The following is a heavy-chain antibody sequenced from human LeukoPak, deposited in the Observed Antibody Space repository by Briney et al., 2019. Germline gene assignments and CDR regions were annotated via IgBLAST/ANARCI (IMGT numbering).Heavy chain of an antibody. CDR2: IGAGGTFT. CDR1: GFTFSSYA. D-gene: IGHD3-22*01. V-gene: IGHV3-23*01. J-gene: IGHJ4*02. CDR3: AREKFYENSGYDY. Sequence: PGGSLRLSCTASGFTFSSYAMNWVRQAPGKGLEWVSGIGAGGTFTYYADSVKGRFTIFRDNSRNTLYLQMNSLRADDTAVYYCAREKFYENSGYDYWGQGTLVTVSS.